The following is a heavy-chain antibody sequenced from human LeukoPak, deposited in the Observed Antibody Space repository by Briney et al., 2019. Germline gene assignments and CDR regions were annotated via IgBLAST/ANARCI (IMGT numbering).Heavy chain of an antibody. CDR2: ISAYNGNT. D-gene: IGHD2-2*01. J-gene: IGHJ6*03. CDR1: GYTFTSYG. Sequence: ASVKVSCKASGYTFTSYGISWVRQAPGQGLEWMGWISAYNGNTNYAQKLQGRVTMTTDTSTSTAYLQWSSLKASDTAMYYCARHRYCSSTSCYAIDYYYMDVWGKGTTVTISS. CDR3: ARHRYCSSTSCYAIDYYYMDV. V-gene: IGHV1-18*01.